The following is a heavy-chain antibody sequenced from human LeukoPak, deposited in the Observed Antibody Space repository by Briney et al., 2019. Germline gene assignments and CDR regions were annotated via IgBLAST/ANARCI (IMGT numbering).Heavy chain of an antibody. CDR3: ARAAIAVSATPYFDY. V-gene: IGHV4-34*01. D-gene: IGHD6-19*01. CDR1: GGSFSGYY. J-gene: IGHJ4*02. CDR2: INHSGST. Sequence: SETLSLTCAVYGGSFSGYYWSWIRQPPGKGLEWIGEINHSGSTNYNPSLKSRVTISVDTSKNQFSLKLSSVTVADTAVYYCARAAIAVSATPYFDYWGQGTLVTVSS.